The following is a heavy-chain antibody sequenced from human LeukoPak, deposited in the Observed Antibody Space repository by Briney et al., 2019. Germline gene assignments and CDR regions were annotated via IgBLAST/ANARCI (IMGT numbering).Heavy chain of an antibody. CDR2: ISSTSTYI. CDR1: GFTFGAYT. V-gene: IGHV3-21*01. Sequence: PGGSLRLSCVASGFTFGAYTMNWVRQAPGKGLEWVSSISSTSTYIHYADSVKGRFTISRDNARNSLYLQMNSLRAEDTAVYYCARDLMDVWGQGTTVTVSS. J-gene: IGHJ6*02. CDR3: ARDLMDV.